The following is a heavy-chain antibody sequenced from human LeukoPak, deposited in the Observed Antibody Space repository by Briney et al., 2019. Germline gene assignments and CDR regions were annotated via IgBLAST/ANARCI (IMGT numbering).Heavy chain of an antibody. D-gene: IGHD3-16*02. J-gene: IGHJ2*01. CDR3: AREADIVSFDL. Sequence: ASVKVSCKASGYTFTGNHVRWVRQAPGEGLEWMGWIDPKSGDTKYAQKFQDRVAMTSDTSISTAYMELSGLRSDDTAVYFCAREADIVSFDLWGRGTLVTVSP. CDR1: GYTFTGNH. CDR2: IDPKSGDT. V-gene: IGHV1-2*02.